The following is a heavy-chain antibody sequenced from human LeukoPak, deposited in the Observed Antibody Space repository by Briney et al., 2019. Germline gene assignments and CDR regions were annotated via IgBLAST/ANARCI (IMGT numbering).Heavy chain of an antibody. J-gene: IGHJ4*02. Sequence: GGSLRLSCAASGFIFNIHDMSWVRQAPGRGLEWVSAISGGGDRTYYADSVNGRFTISRDNSKNTLYLQMNSLRAEDTAVYYCAKDESPRIAADNYWGQGTLVTVSS. CDR2: ISGGGDRT. CDR1: GFIFNIHD. CDR3: AKDESPRIAADNY. D-gene: IGHD6-25*01. V-gene: IGHV3-23*01.